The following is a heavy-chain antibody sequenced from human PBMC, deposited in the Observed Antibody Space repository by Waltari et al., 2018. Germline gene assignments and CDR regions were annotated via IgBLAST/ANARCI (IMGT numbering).Heavy chain of an antibody. CDR2: IYHSGST. V-gene: IGHV4-38-2*01. Sequence: QVQLQESGPGLVKPSETLSLTCAVSGYSISSGYYWGWIRQPPGKGLEWIGSIYHSGSTYYNPSLKSRVTISVDTSKNQFSLKLSSVTAADTAVYYCARHEDLIGYGDAFDYWGQGTLVTVSS. CDR1: GYSISSGYY. D-gene: IGHD4-17*01. J-gene: IGHJ4*02. CDR3: ARHEDLIGYGDAFDY.